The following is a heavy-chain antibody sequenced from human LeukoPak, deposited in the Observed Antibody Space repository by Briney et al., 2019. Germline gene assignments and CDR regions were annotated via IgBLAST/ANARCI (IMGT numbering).Heavy chain of an antibody. V-gene: IGHV3-74*01. CDR3: ARERSSYDAFDI. Sequence: GGSLRLSCAASGFTFSSYAMNWVRQAPGKGLVWVSRINSDGSSTSYADSVKGRFTISRDNAKNTLYLQMNSLRAEDTAVYYCARERSSYDAFDIWGQGTMVTVSS. J-gene: IGHJ3*02. D-gene: IGHD6-13*01. CDR1: GFTFSSYA. CDR2: INSDGSST.